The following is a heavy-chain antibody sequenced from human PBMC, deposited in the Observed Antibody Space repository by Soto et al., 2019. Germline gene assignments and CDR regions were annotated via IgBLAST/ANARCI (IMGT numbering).Heavy chain of an antibody. CDR1: GGSISSSSYY. D-gene: IGHD4-17*01. Sequence: QLQLQESGPGLVKPSETLSLTCTVSGGSISSSSYYWGWIRQPPGKGLEWIGSIYYSGSTYYNPSLKSRVTISVDTSKNQFSLKLSSVTAADTAVYYCARSDYGDYYPYWGQGTLVTVSS. CDR3: ARSDYGDYYPY. V-gene: IGHV4-39*01. J-gene: IGHJ4*02. CDR2: IYYSGST.